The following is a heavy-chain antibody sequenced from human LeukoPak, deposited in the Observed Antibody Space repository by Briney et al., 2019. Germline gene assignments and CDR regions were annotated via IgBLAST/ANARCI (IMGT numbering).Heavy chain of an antibody. CDR3: AKRIMITFGGVTNDDAFDI. D-gene: IGHD3-16*01. Sequence: SETLSLTCSVSGGSIGNFYWSWIRQPPGKSLEWIGYIYRSGSTYYNPSLKSRVTISVDTSKNQFSLKLSSVTAADTAVYYCAKRIMITFGGVTNDDAFDIWGQGAMVTVSS. V-gene: IGHV4-4*09. CDR1: GGSIGNFY. J-gene: IGHJ3*02. CDR2: IYRSGST.